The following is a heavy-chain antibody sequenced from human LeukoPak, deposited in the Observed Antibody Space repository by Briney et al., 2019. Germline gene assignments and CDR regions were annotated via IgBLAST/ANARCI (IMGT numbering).Heavy chain of an antibody. Sequence: ASVKVSCKASRYTFTGYYMHWVRQAPGQGLEWMGWINPNSGGTNYAQKFQGRVTMTRDTSISTAYMELSRLRSDDTAVYYCARATLAVANEYYFDYWGQGTLVTVSS. CDR2: INPNSGGT. D-gene: IGHD6-19*01. V-gene: IGHV1-2*02. CDR1: RYTFTGYY. J-gene: IGHJ4*02. CDR3: ARATLAVANEYYFDY.